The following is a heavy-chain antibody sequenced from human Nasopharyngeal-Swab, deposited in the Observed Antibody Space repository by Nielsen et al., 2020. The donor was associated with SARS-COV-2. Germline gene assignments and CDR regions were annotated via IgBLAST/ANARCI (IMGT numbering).Heavy chain of an antibody. Sequence: SETLSLTCTVSGGSVSSGSYYWSWIRQPPGKGLEWIGYIYYSGSTNYNPSLKSRVTISVDTSKNQFSLKLSSVTAADTAVYYRARGQYNWNHFDYWGQGTLVTVSS. D-gene: IGHD1-20*01. V-gene: IGHV4-61*01. CDR1: GGSVSSGSYY. J-gene: IGHJ4*02. CDR2: IYYSGST. CDR3: ARGQYNWNHFDY.